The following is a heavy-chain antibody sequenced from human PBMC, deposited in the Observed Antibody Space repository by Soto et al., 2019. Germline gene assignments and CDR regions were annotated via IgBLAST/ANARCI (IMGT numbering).Heavy chain of an antibody. V-gene: IGHV3-30-3*01. CDR1: GFTFSSYA. D-gene: IGHD2-2*01. J-gene: IGHJ4*02. CDR2: ISYDGSNK. Sequence: VGSLRLSCAASGFTFSSYAMHWVRQAPGKGLEWVAVISYDGSNKYYADSVKGRFTITRDNSKNTLYLQMNSLRAEDTAVYYCARPLPSVVVPAATPNWGQGTLVTVSS. CDR3: ARPLPSVVVPAATPN.